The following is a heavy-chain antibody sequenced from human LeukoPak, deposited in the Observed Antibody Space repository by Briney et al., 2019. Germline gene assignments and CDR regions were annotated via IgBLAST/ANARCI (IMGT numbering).Heavy chain of an antibody. V-gene: IGHV1-18*01. Sequence: ASVKVSCKASGYTFTSYGISWVRQAPGQGLEWMGWISAYNGNTNYAQKLQGRVTMTTDKSTTTAYMELRSLRSDDTAVYYCARAYCSSTSCYIENWFDPWGQGTLVTVSS. CDR1: GYTFTSYG. CDR2: ISAYNGNT. J-gene: IGHJ5*02. CDR3: ARAYCSSTSCYIENWFDP. D-gene: IGHD2-2*02.